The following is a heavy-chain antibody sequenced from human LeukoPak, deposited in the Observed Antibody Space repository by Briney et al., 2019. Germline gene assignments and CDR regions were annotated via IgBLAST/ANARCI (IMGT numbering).Heavy chain of an antibody. J-gene: IGHJ5*02. CDR2: ISGSGGST. D-gene: IGHD3-3*01. Sequence: GGSLRLSCAASGFTFSSYAMSWVRQAPGKGLEWVSAISGSGGSTYYADSVKGRFTISRDNSKNTLYLQMNSLRAEDTAVYYCAKDLVTIFGVVISFDNWFDPWGQGTLVTVSS. V-gene: IGHV3-23*01. CDR3: AKDLVTIFGVVISFDNWFDP. CDR1: GFTFSSYA.